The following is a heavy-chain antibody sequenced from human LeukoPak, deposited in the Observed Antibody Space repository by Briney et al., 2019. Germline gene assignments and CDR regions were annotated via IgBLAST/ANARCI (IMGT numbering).Heavy chain of an antibody. D-gene: IGHD3-22*01. Sequence: SGPTLVNPTQTLTLTCTFSGFSLSTSGVGVGWIRQPPGKALEWLALIYWDDDKRYSPSLKSRLTITKDTSKNQVVLTMTNVDPVDTATYYCAHRRREGSGYLFDYWGQGTLVTVSS. J-gene: IGHJ4*02. CDR1: GFSLSTSGVG. CDR3: AHRRREGSGYLFDY. CDR2: IYWDDDK. V-gene: IGHV2-5*02.